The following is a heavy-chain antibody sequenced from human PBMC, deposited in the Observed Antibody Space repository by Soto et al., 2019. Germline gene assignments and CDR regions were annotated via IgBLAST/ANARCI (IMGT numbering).Heavy chain of an antibody. J-gene: IGHJ5*02. Sequence: SETLSLTCSVSGDYIHFGGYYWTWIRQRPGKGLEWMGYIYYTGKTYYNPSLESRLTMSVDRSKNQFSLRLTSVAAADTAVYFCGRDLTSNANCIDPWGQGTLVTVSS. D-gene: IGHD2-2*01. CDR2: IYYTGKT. CDR3: GRDLTSNANCIDP. V-gene: IGHV4-30-4*01. CDR1: GDYIHFGGYY.